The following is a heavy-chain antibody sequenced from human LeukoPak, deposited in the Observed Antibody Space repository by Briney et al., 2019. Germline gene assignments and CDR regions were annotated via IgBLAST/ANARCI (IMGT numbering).Heavy chain of an antibody. J-gene: IGHJ6*02. V-gene: IGHV4-59*08. CDR1: GGSISSYY. Sequence: SETLSLTCTVSGGSISSYYWSWIRQPPGKGLEWIGYIYYSGSTNYNPPLKSRVTISVDTSKNQFSLKLSSVTAADTAVYYCARHPADIAAAGRYGMDVWGQGTTVTVSS. CDR3: ARHPADIAAAGRYGMDV. D-gene: IGHD6-13*01. CDR2: IYYSGST.